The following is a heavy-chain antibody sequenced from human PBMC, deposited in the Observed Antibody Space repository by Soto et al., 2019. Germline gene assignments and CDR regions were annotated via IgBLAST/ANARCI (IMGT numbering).Heavy chain of an antibody. J-gene: IGHJ4*02. V-gene: IGHV3-21*01. CDR1: GFTFSSYS. D-gene: IGHD2-2*01. CDR2: ISSSTRYI. Sequence: EVQLVESGGGLVKPGGSLRLSCAASGFTFSSYSMNWVRQAPGKGLEWVSSISSSTRYIYYADSVKGRFTISRDNAKNSLYLQMNSLRAEDTAVYYCARDGSGTRYDYWGQGTLVTVSS. CDR3: ARDGSGTRYDY.